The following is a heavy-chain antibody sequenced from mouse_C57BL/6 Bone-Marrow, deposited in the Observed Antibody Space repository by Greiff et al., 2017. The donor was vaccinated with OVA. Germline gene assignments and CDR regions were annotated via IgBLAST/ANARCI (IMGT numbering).Heavy chain of an antibody. V-gene: IGHV1-19*01. CDR1: GYTFTDYY. CDR3: ARYDYASWFAY. D-gene: IGHD2-4*01. J-gene: IGHJ3*01. Sequence: EVQLQESGPVLVKPGASVKMSCKASGYTFTDYYMNWVKQSHGKSLEWIGVINPYNGGTSYNQKFKGKATLTVDKSSSTAYMELNSLTSEDSAVYYCARYDYASWFAYWGQGTLVTVSA. CDR2: INPYNGGT.